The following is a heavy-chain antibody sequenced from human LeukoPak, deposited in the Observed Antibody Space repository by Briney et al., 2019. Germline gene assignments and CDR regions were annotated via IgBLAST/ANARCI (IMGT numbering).Heavy chain of an antibody. CDR2: VYYSGGT. V-gene: IGHV4-30-2*03. CDR3: ARRWLAPGAFDI. J-gene: IGHJ3*02. D-gene: IGHD6-19*01. CDR1: GGSISSGAYS. Sequence: TSETLSLTCAVSGGSISSGAYSWSWIRQPPRKGLEWIGYVYYSGGTYYNPSLKSRVTISVDTSKNQFSLKLSSVTAADTAVYYCARRWLAPGAFDIWGQGTMVTVSS.